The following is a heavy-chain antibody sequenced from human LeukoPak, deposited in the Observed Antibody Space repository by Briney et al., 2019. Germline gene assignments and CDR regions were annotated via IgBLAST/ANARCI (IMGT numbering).Heavy chain of an antibody. CDR3: ARDFTRRSTTLYYGMDV. Sequence: ASVKVSCKASGYTFTSYYMHWVRQAPGQGLEWMGIINPSGGSTSYAQKFQGRVTMTRDTSTSTVYMELSSLRSEDTAVYYCARDFTRRSTTLYYGMDVWGQGTTVTVYS. V-gene: IGHV1-46*01. CDR2: INPSGGST. D-gene: IGHD1-26*01. CDR1: GYTFTSYY. J-gene: IGHJ6*02.